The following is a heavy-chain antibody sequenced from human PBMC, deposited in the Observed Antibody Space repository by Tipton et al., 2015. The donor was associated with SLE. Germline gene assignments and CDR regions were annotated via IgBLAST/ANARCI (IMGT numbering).Heavy chain of an antibody. J-gene: IGHJ5*02. CDR1: GGSISSYY. V-gene: IGHV4-59*12. CDR3: ARNPTSYCSGGSCYSPWFDP. Sequence: TLSLTCTVSGGSISSYYWSWIRQAPGKGLEWIGYIYYTGGTNYNPSLKSRVTISVDTSKNQFSLKLSSVTAADTAVYYCARNPTSYCSGGSCYSPWFDPWGQGTLVTVSS. CDR2: IYYTGGT. D-gene: IGHD2-15*01.